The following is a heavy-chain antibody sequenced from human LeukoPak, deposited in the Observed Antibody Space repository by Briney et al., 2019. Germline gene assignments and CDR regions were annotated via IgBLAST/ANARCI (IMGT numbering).Heavy chain of an antibody. D-gene: IGHD5/OR15-5a*01. J-gene: IGHJ4*02. CDR2: TYYGSKWYN. V-gene: IGHV6-1*01. CDR1: GDSVSTNSAA. CDR3: SRGKLMSGFDY. Sequence: SQTLSLTCALSGDSVSTNSAACNWIRQSPSRGFEWLGRTYYGSKWYNNYAVSVKSRIAINADTSKNQFSLQLNSVTPEDTAVYYCSRGKLMSGFDYWGQGTLVTVSS.